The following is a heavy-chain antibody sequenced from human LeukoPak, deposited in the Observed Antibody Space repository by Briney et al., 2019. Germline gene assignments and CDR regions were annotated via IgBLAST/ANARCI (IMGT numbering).Heavy chain of an antibody. Sequence: SETLSLTCTVSGGSISSSSYYWGWIRQPPGKGLEWIGSIYYSGSTYYNPSLKSRVTISVDTSKNQFSLKLSSVTAADTAVYYCARQQLAIFDYWGQRTLVTVSS. CDR1: GGSISSSSYY. CDR2: IYYSGST. CDR3: ARQQLAIFDY. D-gene: IGHD6-13*01. J-gene: IGHJ4*02. V-gene: IGHV4-39*01.